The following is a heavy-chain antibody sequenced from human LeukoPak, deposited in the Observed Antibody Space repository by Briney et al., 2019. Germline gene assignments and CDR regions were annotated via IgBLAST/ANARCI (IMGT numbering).Heavy chain of an antibody. CDR2: ISSSSSYT. CDR3: ARPYCSSTSCYADTDY. V-gene: IGHV3-11*06. CDR1: GFTFSDYY. J-gene: IGHJ4*02. Sequence: GGSLRLSCAASGFTFSDYYMSWIRQAPGKGLEWVSYISSSSSYTNYADSVKGRFTISRDNAKNSLYLQMNSLRAEDTAVYYCARPYCSSTSCYADTDYWGQGTLVTVSS. D-gene: IGHD2-2*01.